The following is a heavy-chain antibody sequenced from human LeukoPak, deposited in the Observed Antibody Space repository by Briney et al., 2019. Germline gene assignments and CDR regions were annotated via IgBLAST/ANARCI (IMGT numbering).Heavy chain of an antibody. CDR2: INQDGSQI. J-gene: IGHJ4*02. V-gene: IGHV3-7*01. D-gene: IGHD5/OR15-5a*01. CDR1: GFSNDW. CDR3: AREIREAPVSN. Sequence: GGSLRLSCTMSGFSNDWMAWVRQAPKKGLEWVATINQDGSQIYYVDSMKGRFTISRDNAKKSLYLQLTSLRADDTAVYYCAREIREAPVSNWGQGTLVTVSS.